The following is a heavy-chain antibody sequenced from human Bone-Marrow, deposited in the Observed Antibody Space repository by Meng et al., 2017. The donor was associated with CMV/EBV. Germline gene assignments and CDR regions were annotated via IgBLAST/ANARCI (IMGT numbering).Heavy chain of an antibody. D-gene: IGHD3-9*01. J-gene: IGHJ4*02. CDR1: GFTFSGYV. CDR2: ISGSGGST. Sequence: SGFTFSGYVMSWVRQAPGKGLEWVLTISGSGGSTYYADSVKGRFPISRDNSKNTLFLQMNSLRAEDTAVFYCARKVPVILTGYYDYWGQGTLVTVSS. CDR3: ARKVPVILTGYYDY. V-gene: IGHV3-23*01.